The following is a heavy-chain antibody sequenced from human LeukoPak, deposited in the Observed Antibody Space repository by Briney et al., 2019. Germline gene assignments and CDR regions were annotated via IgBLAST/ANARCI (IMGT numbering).Heavy chain of an antibody. CDR3: ARGTIFGVALDAFDI. J-gene: IGHJ3*02. CDR1: GGSISSYY. D-gene: IGHD3-3*01. CDR2: IYYSGST. V-gene: IGHV4-59*01. Sequence: LSETLSLTCTVSGGSISSYYWSWMRQPPGKGLEWIGYIYYSGSTNYNPSLKSRVTISVDTSKNQFSLKLSSVTAADTAVYYCARGTIFGVALDAFDIWGQGTMVTVSS.